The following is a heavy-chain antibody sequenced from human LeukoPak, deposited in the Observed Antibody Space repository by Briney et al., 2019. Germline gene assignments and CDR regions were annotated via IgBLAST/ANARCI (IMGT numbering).Heavy chain of an antibody. V-gene: IGHV4-61*08. CDR3: AREGVPDGDCSGGSCYSFDY. D-gene: IGHD2-15*01. CDR2: IYYSGST. Sequence: SETLSLTCTVSGGSISSGDYYWSWIRQPPGKGLEWIGYIYYSGSTNYNPSLKSRVTISVDTSKNQFSLKLSSVTAADTAVYYCAREGVPDGDCSGGSCYSFDYWGQGTLVTVSS. CDR1: GGSISSGDYY. J-gene: IGHJ4*02.